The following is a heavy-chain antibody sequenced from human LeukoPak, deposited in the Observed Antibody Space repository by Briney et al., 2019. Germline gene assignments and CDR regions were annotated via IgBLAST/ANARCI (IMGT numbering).Heavy chain of an antibody. CDR2: IYHSGST. CDR1: GYSISSGYY. CDR3: ARVVEDIGGWYDFDY. D-gene: IGHD6-19*01. V-gene: IGHV4-38-2*02. J-gene: IGHJ4*02. Sequence: ASETLSLTRTVSGYSISSGYYWGWIRQPPGKGLEWIGSIYHSGSTYYNPSLKSRVTISVDTSKNQFSLKLSSVTAADTAVYYCARVVEDIGGWYDFDYWGQGTLVTVSS.